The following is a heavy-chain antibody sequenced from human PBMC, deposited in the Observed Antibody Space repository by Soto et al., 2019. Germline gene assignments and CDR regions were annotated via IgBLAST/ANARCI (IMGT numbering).Heavy chain of an antibody. V-gene: IGHV2-26*01. CDR3: ARMDGDYNYYGLDV. D-gene: IGHD4-17*01. Sequence: QVTLKESGPVLVKPTETLTLTCSVSGFSLTNGRIGVSWIRQPPGKALEWLAHFFSDAERSYSTSMQSRLNMYKDSSGSQVVLTMTNMAPADTATYFCARMDGDYNYYGLDVWGHGIAVTVSS. J-gene: IGHJ6*02. CDR1: GFSLTNGRIG. CDR2: FFSDAER.